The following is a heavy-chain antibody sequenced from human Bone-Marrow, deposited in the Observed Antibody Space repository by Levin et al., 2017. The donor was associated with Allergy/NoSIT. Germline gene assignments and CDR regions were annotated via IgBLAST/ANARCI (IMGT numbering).Heavy chain of an antibody. V-gene: IGHV3-30*18. D-gene: IGHD6-19*01. CDR2: ISWDGSNK. Sequence: SGGSLRLSCAASGFTFRSSAMHWVRQAPGKGLEWVALISWDGSNKYYADSVKGRFTISRDDSKNTLYLQMNSLRTEDTAVYYCAKCMEPVAGPIDYWGQGALVTVSS. CDR1: GFTFRSSA. J-gene: IGHJ4*02. CDR3: AKCMEPVAGPIDY.